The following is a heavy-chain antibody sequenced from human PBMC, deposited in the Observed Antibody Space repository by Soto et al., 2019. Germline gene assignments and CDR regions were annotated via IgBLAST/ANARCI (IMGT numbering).Heavy chain of an antibody. V-gene: IGHV4-39*01. CDR3: ARHQFTVNAMHFDS. J-gene: IGHJ4*02. Sequence: QLQLQESGPGPVKPSETLSLTCTVSGGSISDGLYYWGWIRQPPGKELEWIGSVYYTGRTFYNPSLKSRVTISADTSQNQFSLRLTSVTAADMAVYFCARHQFTVNAMHFDSWGQGTLVTVSS. CDR2: VYYTGRT. CDR1: GGSISDGLYY.